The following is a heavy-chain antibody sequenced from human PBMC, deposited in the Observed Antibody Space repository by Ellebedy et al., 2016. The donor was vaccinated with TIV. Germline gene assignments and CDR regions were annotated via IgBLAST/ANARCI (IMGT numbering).Heavy chain of an antibody. CDR2: IYHNGGT. CDR3: ARGGAAPIDY. J-gene: IGHJ4*02. D-gene: IGHD2-15*01. Sequence: SETLSLXXSVSGNSISSSYYYWGWIRQPPGKGLEWIGTIYHNGGTSYNPSLKSRVTISLDTSKNQFSLKLNSVTAADTAIYYCARGGAAPIDYWGRGTLVTVSS. V-gene: IGHV4-39*07. CDR1: GNSISSSYYY.